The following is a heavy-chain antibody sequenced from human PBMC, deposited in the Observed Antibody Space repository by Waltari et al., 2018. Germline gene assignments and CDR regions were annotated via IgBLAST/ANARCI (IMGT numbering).Heavy chain of an antibody. V-gene: IGHV4-59*01. CDR1: GGSISSSY. CDR2: IYSSGSS. CDR3: ARVLRSAWGVWFDP. J-gene: IGHJ5*02. D-gene: IGHD3-16*01. Sequence: QVQLQESGPGLVKPSETLSLTCTVSGGSISSSYWSWIRPPPGKGLEWIGYIYSSGSSNYNPSLMVRVTRLVETSKNQFSLKLNSVTAADTAVYYCARVLRSAWGVWFDPWGPGTLVIVSS.